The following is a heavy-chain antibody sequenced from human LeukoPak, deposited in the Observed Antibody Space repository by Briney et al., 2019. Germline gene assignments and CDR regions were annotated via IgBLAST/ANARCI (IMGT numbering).Heavy chain of an antibody. V-gene: IGHV1-2*02. J-gene: IGHJ4*02. CDR2: INPNSGGT. D-gene: IGHD1-26*01. CDR1: GYTFTGYY. CDR3: ARGGYKVGAHLDY. Sequence: ASVKVSCKASGYTFTGYYMHWVRQAPGQGLEWMGWINPNSGGTNYAQKFQGKVTMTRDTSISTAYMELSRLRSDDTAVYYCARGGYKVGAHLDYWGQGTLVTVSS.